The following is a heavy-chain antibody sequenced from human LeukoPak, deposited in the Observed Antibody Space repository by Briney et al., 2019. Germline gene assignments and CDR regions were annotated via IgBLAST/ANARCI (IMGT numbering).Heavy chain of an antibody. CDR1: GFTFSDYY. V-gene: IGHV3-11*04. CDR3: ARDIRSTGWFGELDRFDY. Sequence: PGGSLRLSCAASGFTFSDYYMSWIRQAPGKGLEWVSYISSSGSTIYYADSVKGRFTISRDNAKNSLYLQMNSLRAEDTAVYYCARDIRSTGWFGELDRFDYWGQGTLVTVSS. D-gene: IGHD3-10*01. CDR2: ISSSGSTI. J-gene: IGHJ4*02.